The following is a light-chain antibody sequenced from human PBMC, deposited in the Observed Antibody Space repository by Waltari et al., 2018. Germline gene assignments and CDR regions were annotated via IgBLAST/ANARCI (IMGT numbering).Light chain of an antibody. V-gene: IGLV1-40*01. CDR3: QSYDTSLSVV. CDR2: GTS. CDR1: GSNIGAGYD. Sequence: QSVLTQPPSVSGAPGQRVTISCTGSGSNIGAGYDVHWYQQLPRAAPKLLIYGTSSRPLGVPYRFFGSTSGTSASLASTGLQAEDEAVYYCQSYDTSLSVVFGGGTKLTVL. J-gene: IGLJ3*02.